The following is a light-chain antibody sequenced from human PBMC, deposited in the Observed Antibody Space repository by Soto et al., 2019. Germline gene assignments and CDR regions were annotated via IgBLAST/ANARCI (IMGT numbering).Light chain of an antibody. Sequence: QSALTQPPSASGTPGQRVTISCSGSSSNIGSNTVNWYQQLPGTAPKILIYSNNQRPSGVPDRFSGSKPGTSASLAISGLQSEDEADYYCAAWDDSLNGRFFGTGTKVTVL. J-gene: IGLJ1*01. CDR1: SSNIGSNT. CDR2: SNN. V-gene: IGLV1-44*01. CDR3: AAWDDSLNGRF.